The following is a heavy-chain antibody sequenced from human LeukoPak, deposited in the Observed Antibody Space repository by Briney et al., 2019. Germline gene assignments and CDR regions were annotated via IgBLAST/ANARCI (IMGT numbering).Heavy chain of an antibody. D-gene: IGHD6-13*01. Sequence: GGSLRLSCAAFGFTFSTYWMSWVRQAPGKGLEWVANIKQDGSENYYVDSVKGRFTISRDNAKNSLYLQMNSLRVEDTAVYYCARGYFSSSGRGMDVWGQGTTVTVSS. J-gene: IGHJ6*02. CDR2: IKQDGSEN. CDR1: GFTFSTYW. CDR3: ARGYFSSSGRGMDV. V-gene: IGHV3-7*01.